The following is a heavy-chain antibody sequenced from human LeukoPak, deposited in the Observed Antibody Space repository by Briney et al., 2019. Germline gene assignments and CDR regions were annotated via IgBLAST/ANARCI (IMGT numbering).Heavy chain of an antibody. D-gene: IGHD2-2*01. V-gene: IGHV3-30-3*01. CDR1: GFTFSSYA. J-gene: IGHJ4*02. Sequence: PGRSLRLSCAASGFTFSSYAMHWVRQAPGKGLEWVAVISYDGSNKYYADSVKGRFTISRDNSKNTLYLQMNSLRAEDTAVYYCAREDIVVVPAADYWGQGTLVTVSS. CDR2: ISYDGSNK. CDR3: AREDIVVVPAADY.